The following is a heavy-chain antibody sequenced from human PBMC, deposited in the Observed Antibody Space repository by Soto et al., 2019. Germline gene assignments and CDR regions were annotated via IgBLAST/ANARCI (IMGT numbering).Heavy chain of an antibody. D-gene: IGHD2-2*01. CDR2: ISSTSSYI. J-gene: IGHJ4*02. CDR3: ARVWYCTSNSCPFDY. Sequence: GGSLRLSCVASGFTFSSYSMNWVRQAPGKGLEWVSYISSTSSYIYYADSVKGRFTISRDNAKNSLFLQMNSLRAENTAVYYWARVWYCTSNSCPFDYWGQGTLVTVSS. CDR1: GFTFSSYS. V-gene: IGHV3-21*01.